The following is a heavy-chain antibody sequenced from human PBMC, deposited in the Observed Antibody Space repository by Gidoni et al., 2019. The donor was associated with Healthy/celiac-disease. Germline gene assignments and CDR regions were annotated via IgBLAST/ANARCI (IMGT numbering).Heavy chain of an antibody. J-gene: IGHJ4*02. D-gene: IGHD3-16*02. CDR2: IYYSGST. V-gene: IGHV4-59*01. CDR3: ARGGYYDYVWGSYRESFDY. Sequence: QVQLQDSRTGLVKPSETLSLTCTVSGGSISSYSWSWIRQPPGKGLEWIGYIYYSGSTNYNRSLKSRVTISVDTSKDQFSLKLSSVTVADTAVYYCARGGYYDYVWGSYRESFDYWGQGTLVTVSS. CDR1: GGSISSYS.